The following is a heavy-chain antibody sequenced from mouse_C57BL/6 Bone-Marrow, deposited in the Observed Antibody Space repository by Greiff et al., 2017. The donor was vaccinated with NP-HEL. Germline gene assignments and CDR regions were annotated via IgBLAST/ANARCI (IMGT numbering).Heavy chain of an antibody. Sequence: VQLKQSGPELVKPGASVKISCKASGYTFTDYYMNWVKQSHGKSLEWIGDINPNNGGTSYNQKFKGKATLTVDKSSSTAYMELRSLTSEDSAVYYCARTLAAWFAYWGQGTLVTVSA. J-gene: IGHJ3*01. V-gene: IGHV1-26*01. CDR3: ARTLAAWFAY. CDR1: GYTFTDYY. D-gene: IGHD4-1*01. CDR2: INPNNGGT.